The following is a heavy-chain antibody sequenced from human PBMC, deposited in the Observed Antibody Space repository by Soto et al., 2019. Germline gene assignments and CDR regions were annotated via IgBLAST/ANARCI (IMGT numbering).Heavy chain of an antibody. V-gene: IGHV3-53*01. CDR3: ARVFTPVGVATPSL. J-gene: IGHJ4*02. Sequence: GGSLRLSCAASGFTVSSNYMSWVRQAPGKGLEWVSVIYSGGSTYYADSVKGRFTISRDNSKNTLYLQMNSLRAEDTAVYYCARVFTPVGVATPSLWGQGTLVTVSS. CDR2: IYSGGST. CDR1: GFTVSSNY. D-gene: IGHD5-12*01.